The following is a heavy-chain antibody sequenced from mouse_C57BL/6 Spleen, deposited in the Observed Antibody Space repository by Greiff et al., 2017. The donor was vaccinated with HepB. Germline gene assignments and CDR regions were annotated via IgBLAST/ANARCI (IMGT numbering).Heavy chain of an antibody. J-gene: IGHJ2*01. CDR2: ISSGSSTI. Sequence: VHVKQSGGGLVKPGGSLKLSCAASGFTFSDYGMHWVRQAPEKGLEWVAYISSGSSTIYYADTVKGHITISRDKAKNTLFLQMTSLRSEDTAMYYCARAGGNYEDFDYWGQGTTLTVSS. CDR3: ARAGGNYEDFDY. V-gene: IGHV5-17*01. CDR1: GFTFSDYG. D-gene: IGHD2-1*01.